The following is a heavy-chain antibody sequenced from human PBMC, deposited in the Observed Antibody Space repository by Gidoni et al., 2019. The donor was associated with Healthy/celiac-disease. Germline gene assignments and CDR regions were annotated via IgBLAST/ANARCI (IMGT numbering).Heavy chain of an antibody. CDR3: ARDRGCSSTSCSNYYYYYMDV. CDR2: IIPILGTA. V-gene: IGHV1-69*01. CDR1: GGTFSSYA. J-gene: IGHJ6*03. Sequence: QVQLVQSGAEVKKPGSSVKVSCKASGGTFSSYAISWVRQATGQGLEWLGGIIPILGTANYAQKFQGRVTITEDESTSTAYMEMSSLRSEDTAVYYCARDRGCSSTSCSNYYYYYMDVWGKGTTVTVSS. D-gene: IGHD2-2*01.